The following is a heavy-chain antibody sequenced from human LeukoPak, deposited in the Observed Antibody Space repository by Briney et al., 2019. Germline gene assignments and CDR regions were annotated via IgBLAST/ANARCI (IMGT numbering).Heavy chain of an antibody. CDR1: GFTFSSYA. D-gene: IGHD4-11*01. CDR3: AKGNTVNYYYYYYMDV. V-gene: IGHV3-23*01. Sequence: GGSLRLSCAASGFTFSSYAMSWVRQAPGKGLEWVSAISGSGGSTYYADSVKGRFTISRDNSKNTPYLQMNSLRAEDTAVYYCAKGNTVNYYYYYYMDVWGKGTTVTVSS. J-gene: IGHJ6*03. CDR2: ISGSGGST.